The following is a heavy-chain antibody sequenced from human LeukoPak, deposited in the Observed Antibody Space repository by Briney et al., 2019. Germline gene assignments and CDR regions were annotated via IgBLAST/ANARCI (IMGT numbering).Heavy chain of an antibody. D-gene: IGHD3-22*01. CDR1: GFTFSSYA. CDR2: ISGSGGST. Sequence: GGSLRLSCAASGFTFSSYAMSWVRQAPGKGLEWVSVISGSGGSTYYADSVKGRFTISRDNAKNSLYLQMNSLRAEDTAVYYCARDLRYYDSSGYSDFDYWGQGTLVTVSS. J-gene: IGHJ4*02. V-gene: IGHV3-23*01. CDR3: ARDLRYYDSSGYSDFDY.